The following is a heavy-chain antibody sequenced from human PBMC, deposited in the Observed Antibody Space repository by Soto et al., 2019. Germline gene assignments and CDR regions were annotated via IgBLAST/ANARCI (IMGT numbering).Heavy chain of an antibody. Sequence: GESLKISCKGSGYTFTNYWITWVRQMPEKGLEWMGRMDPSDSYINYNPSFEGHVTISLDKSINTAYLQWYSLKASDTAMYYCARGRWYFDYWGQGVTVTVSS. CDR1: GYTFTNYW. CDR3: ARGRWYFDY. J-gene: IGHJ4*02. D-gene: IGHD2-15*01. V-gene: IGHV5-10-1*01. CDR2: MDPSDSYI.